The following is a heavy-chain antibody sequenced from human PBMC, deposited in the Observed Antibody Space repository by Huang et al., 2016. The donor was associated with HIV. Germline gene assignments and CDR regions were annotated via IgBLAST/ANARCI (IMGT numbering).Heavy chain of an antibody. CDR2: IDHIGTT. D-gene: IGHD6-25*01. J-gene: IGHJ5*02. Sequence: QLQLQESGPGLVKPSETLSLTCTVSGGSISSSSYYWGWIRQPPGKGLEGIGSIDHIGTTYYNPPLKSVVTIAVDATSTRFPLEVSSVTGADTAVGYSAAHGRIVGIPAAPLRFDPWGQGTLVTVSS. CDR1: GGSISSSSYY. CDR3: AAHGRIVGIPAAPLRFDP. V-gene: IGHV4-39*01.